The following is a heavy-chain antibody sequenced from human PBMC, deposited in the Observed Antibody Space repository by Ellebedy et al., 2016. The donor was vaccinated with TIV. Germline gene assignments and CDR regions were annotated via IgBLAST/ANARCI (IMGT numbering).Heavy chain of an antibody. D-gene: IGHD6-19*01. CDR2: ISSSSSTI. CDR3: ARGGWLVLGY. V-gene: IGHV3-48*01. CDR1: GFTFSSYS. J-gene: IGHJ4*02. Sequence: PGGSLRLSCAASGFTFSSYSMNWVRQAPGKGLEWVSYISSSSSTIYYADPVKGRFTISRDNAKNSLYLQMNSLRAEDTAVYYCARGGWLVLGYWGQGTLVTVSS.